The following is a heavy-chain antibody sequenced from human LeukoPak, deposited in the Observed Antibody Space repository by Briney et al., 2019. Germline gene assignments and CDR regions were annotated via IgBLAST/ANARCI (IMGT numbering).Heavy chain of an antibody. D-gene: IGHD1-26*01. CDR1: GYSISSGYY. Sequence: SETLSLTCTVSGYSISSGYYWGWIRQPPGKGLEWIGSIYHSGSTYYNPSLKSRVTISVDTSKNQFSLKLSSVTAADTAVYYCARVSDLVGATLYWGQGTLVTVSS. CDR3: ARVSDLVGATLY. CDR2: IYHSGST. V-gene: IGHV4-38-2*02. J-gene: IGHJ4*02.